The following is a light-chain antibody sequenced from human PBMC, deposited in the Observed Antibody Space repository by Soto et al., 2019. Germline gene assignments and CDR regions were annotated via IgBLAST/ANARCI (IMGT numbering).Light chain of an antibody. J-gene: IGKJ2*01. CDR3: QQYNNWPPRYT. CDR2: GAF. CDR1: QSVSSD. Sequence: EIVMTQSPATLSVSPGERATLSCRASQSVSSDLAWYQQKPGQAPRLLIYGAFTRATGIPARFSGSGSGTAFTLTISSLQSEDFAFYYCQQYNNWPPRYTFGQGTKLEIK. V-gene: IGKV3-15*01.